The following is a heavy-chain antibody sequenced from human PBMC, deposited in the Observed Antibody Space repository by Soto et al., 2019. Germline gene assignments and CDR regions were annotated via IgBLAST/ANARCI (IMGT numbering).Heavy chain of an antibody. CDR1: GGSVGSGSYY. CDR3: ARGRLWFDP. D-gene: IGHD6-25*01. CDR2: IYYSGST. V-gene: IGHV4-61*01. Sequence: QVQLQESGPGLVKPSETLSLTCTVSGGSVGSGSYYWSWIRQPPGKGLEWIGYIYYSGSTNYNPSLKSRVTISVDTSKNQFSLKLSSVTAADTAVYYCARGRLWFDPWGQGTLVTVSS. J-gene: IGHJ5*02.